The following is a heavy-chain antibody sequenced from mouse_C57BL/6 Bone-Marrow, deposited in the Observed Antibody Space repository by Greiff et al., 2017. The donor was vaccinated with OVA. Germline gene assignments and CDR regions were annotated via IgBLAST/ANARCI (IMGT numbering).Heavy chain of an antibody. V-gene: IGHV1-81*01. J-gene: IGHJ4*01. CDR3: AREGVITTVVKDAMDY. CDR2: IYPRSGNT. CDR1: GYTFTSYG. D-gene: IGHD1-1*01. Sequence: VQGVESGAELARPGASVKLSCKASGYTFTSYGISWVKQRTGQGLEWIGEIYPRSGNTYYNEKFKGKATLTADKSSSTAYMELRSLTSEDSAVYFCAREGVITTVVKDAMDYWGQGTSVTVSS.